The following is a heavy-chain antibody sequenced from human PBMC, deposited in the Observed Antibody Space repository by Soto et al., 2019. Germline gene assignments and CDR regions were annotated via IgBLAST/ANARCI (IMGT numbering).Heavy chain of an antibody. CDR1: GFTFNTFA. D-gene: IGHD6-13*01. CDR3: VREGYRRTHWFAQFVC. Sequence: GGSLRLSCSASGFTFNTFAMHWVRQTPGKGLEFVSAISSNGGNTYYADSVKGRFAISRDNSKNTLYLQMYSLRPEDTARYHCVREGYRRTHWFAQFVCLGQGTLVTVSS. J-gene: IGHJ4*02. CDR2: ISSNGGNT. V-gene: IGHV3-64D*06.